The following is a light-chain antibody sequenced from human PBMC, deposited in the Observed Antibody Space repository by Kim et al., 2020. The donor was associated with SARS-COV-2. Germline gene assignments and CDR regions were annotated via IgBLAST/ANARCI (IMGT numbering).Light chain of an antibody. CDR2: QDS. J-gene: IGLJ1*01. CDR3: QAWDSSTEV. CDR1: KLGDKY. V-gene: IGLV3-1*01. Sequence: SVSPGQTASITCSGDKLGDKYACWYQQKPGQPPVLVIYQDSKRPSGIPERFSGSNSGNTATLTISGTQAMYEADYYCQAWDSSTEVFGTGTKVTVL.